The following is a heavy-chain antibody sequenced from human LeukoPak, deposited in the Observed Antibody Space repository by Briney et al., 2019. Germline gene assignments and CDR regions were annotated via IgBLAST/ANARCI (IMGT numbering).Heavy chain of an antibody. V-gene: IGHV3-20*04. CDR3: AREGAYGAYAFDI. CDR2: INWTGGST. D-gene: IGHD4-17*01. Sequence: GGSLRLSCAASGFTFDDYGMSWVRQAPGKGLEWVSGINWTGGSTGYADSVKGRFTISRDNAKNSLYLQLDSLRAEDTALYYCAREGAYGAYAFDIWGQGTMVTVSS. CDR1: GFTFDDYG. J-gene: IGHJ3*02.